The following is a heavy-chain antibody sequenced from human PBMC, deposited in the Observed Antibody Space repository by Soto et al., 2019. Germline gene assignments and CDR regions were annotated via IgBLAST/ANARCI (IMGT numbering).Heavy chain of an antibody. J-gene: IGHJ4*02. CDR2: IYPDDSDT. D-gene: IGHD3-16*01. CDR1: GFNFPTFW. V-gene: IGHV5-51*01. CDR3: ERGKYTSTRGGLDV. Sequence: PGESLKISCKHSGFNFPTFWIAWVRQMPGKGLEWMGTIYPDDSDTRYSPSFQGQVTISADKSIQTAYLQWGSLKASDSALDYCERGKYTSTRGGLDVWGQGTRVTVS.